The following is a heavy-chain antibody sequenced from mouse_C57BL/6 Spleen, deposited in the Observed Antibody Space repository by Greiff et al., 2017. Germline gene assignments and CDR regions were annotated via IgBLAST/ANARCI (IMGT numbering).Heavy chain of an antibody. CDR1: GFSLTSYG. Sequence: VHLVESGPGLVAPSQSLSITCTVSGFSLTSYGVHWVRQPPGQGLEWLVVIWSDGSTTYNSALKSGLSISKDNSKSQVFLKMNSLQTDDTAMYYCARHGVLRGGAMDYWGQGTSVTVSS. V-gene: IGHV2-6-1*01. CDR2: IWSDGST. CDR3: ARHGVLRGGAMDY. D-gene: IGHD1-1*01. J-gene: IGHJ4*01.